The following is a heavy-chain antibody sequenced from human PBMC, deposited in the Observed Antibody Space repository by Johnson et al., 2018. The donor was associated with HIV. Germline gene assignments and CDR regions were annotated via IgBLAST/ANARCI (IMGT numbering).Heavy chain of an antibody. CDR1: GFTFNDYG. CDR3: ARGGASITEAFDI. Sequence: VQLVESGGGVVRPGGSLRLSCAASGFTFNDYGMSWVRQVPGKGLEWVSGINWNGGNTAYADSVKGRFTVSRDNAKNSLYLQINSLRAEDTAVYYCARGGASITEAFDIWGQGTMVTVSS. CDR2: INWNGGNT. V-gene: IGHV3-20*04. J-gene: IGHJ3*02. D-gene: IGHD3-10*01.